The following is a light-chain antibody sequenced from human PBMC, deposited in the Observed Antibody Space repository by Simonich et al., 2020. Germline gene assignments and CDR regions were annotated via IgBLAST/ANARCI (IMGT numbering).Light chain of an antibody. CDR1: KLGDKY. V-gene: IGLV3-1*01. CDR2: QVS. J-gene: IGLJ2*01. Sequence: SYELTQPPSVSVSPGQTASITCSGDKLGDKYACWYQQKPGQAPVLVIYQVSKRPSGIPEQFSGSNAWNTATLTISGTQAMDEADYYCQAWDSSTAVVFGGGTKLTVL. CDR3: QAWDSSTAVV.